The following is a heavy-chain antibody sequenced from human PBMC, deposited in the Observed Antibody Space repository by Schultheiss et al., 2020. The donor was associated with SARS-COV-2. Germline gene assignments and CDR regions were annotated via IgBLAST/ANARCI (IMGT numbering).Heavy chain of an antibody. Sequence: GGSLRLSCAASRFTFSTHAMTWVRQAPGKGLQWVSRISSSGDGTYYADSVKGRFTISRDNYNNTLSLYMNSLRPEDTAIYYCAKEKGSSGRAAWFDPWGQGTLVTVSS. CDR3: AKEKGSSGRAAWFDP. V-gene: IGHV3-23*01. D-gene: IGHD6-19*01. CDR1: RFTFSTHA. J-gene: IGHJ5*02. CDR2: ISSSGDGT.